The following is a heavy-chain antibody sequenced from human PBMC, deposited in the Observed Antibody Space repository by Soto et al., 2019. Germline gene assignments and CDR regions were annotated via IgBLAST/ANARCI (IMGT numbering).Heavy chain of an antibody. D-gene: IGHD2-15*01. Sequence: PGESLKISCNGSGYTFTSYWIGWVRQMPGEGLEWLGVIYPGDSDTRYSPSFQGQVTISADKSINTAYLQWGSLKASDSAIYYCARSAGNAGRFSEYWSQGTLVTVS. CDR3: ARSAGNAGRFSEY. CDR1: GYTFTSYW. CDR2: IYPGDSDT. J-gene: IGHJ4*02. V-gene: IGHV5-51*01.